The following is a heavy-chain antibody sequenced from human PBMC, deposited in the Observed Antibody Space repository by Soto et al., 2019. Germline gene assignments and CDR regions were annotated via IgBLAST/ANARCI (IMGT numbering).Heavy chain of an antibody. CDR2: IYYSGST. CDR1: GGSISSGGYY. V-gene: IGHV4-31*03. Sequence: PSETLSLTCTVSGGSISSGGYYWSWIRQHPGKGLEWIGYIYYSGSTYYNPSLKSRVTISVDTSKNQFSLKLSSVTAADTAVYYCARCRRSGGSCYGDYWGQGTLVTVSS. CDR3: ARCRRSGGSCYGDY. J-gene: IGHJ4*02. D-gene: IGHD2-15*01.